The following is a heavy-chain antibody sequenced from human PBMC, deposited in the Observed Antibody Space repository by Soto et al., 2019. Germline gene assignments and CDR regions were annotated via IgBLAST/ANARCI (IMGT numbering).Heavy chain of an antibody. CDR1: GGSINSGGYC. D-gene: IGHD5-18*01. Sequence: QVQLQESGPGLVKPSQTLPLTCTVSGGSINSGGYCWSWIRQHPGKGLDWIGCISYGGSTSYNPSLTIRVTISVDTSKNQCSLKLTSVTAAGTAVYYCSRGIRVWGQGALITVSS. J-gene: IGHJ4*02. V-gene: IGHV4-31*03. CDR2: ISYGGST. CDR3: SRGIRV.